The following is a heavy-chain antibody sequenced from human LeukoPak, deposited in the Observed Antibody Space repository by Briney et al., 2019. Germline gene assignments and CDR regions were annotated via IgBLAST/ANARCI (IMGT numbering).Heavy chain of an antibody. J-gene: IGHJ3*02. CDR2: INHSGTT. CDR1: GGSFSGSFSDYY. V-gene: IGHV4-34*01. CDR3: ARSPLVGYQRPAAFDI. Sequence: SETLSLTCAVYGGSFSGSFSDYYWSWIRQPPGKGLEWIGQINHSGTTNYSPSLKSRVTISLDTSKNQFSLKLNSVTAADTAVYYCARSPLVGYQRPAAFDIWGQGTMVTVSS. D-gene: IGHD2-2*01.